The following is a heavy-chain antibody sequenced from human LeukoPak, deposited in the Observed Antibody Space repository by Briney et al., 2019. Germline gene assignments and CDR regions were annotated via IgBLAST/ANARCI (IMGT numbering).Heavy chain of an antibody. CDR2: INSDGSST. V-gene: IGHV3-74*01. D-gene: IGHD5-18*01. CDR3: ARGGGHSYGPFDY. Sequence: PGGSLRLSCAASGFTFSSYWMHWVRQAPGKGLVWVSRINSDGSSTSHADSVKGRFTISRDNAKNTLYLQMNSLRAEDTAVYYCARGGGHSYGPFDYWGQGTLVTVSS. CDR1: GFTFSSYW. J-gene: IGHJ4*02.